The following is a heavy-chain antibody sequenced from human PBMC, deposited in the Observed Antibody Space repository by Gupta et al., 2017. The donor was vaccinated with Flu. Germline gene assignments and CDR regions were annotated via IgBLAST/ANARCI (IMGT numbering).Heavy chain of an antibody. J-gene: IGHJ4*02. CDR2: RSYDGSNK. D-gene: IGHD3-3*01. CDR1: GFTFSSYA. Sequence: QVMLVESGGGVVQPGRSLRLTCEAPGFTFSSYAMHWVRQAPGKGLEWVAVRSYDGSNKYYADSVKGRFTISRDNSKNTLYLQMNSLRAEDTAVYYCAKSITIFGCLSDNFDYWGQGTLVTVSS. V-gene: IGHV3-30*18. CDR3: AKSITIFGCLSDNFDY.